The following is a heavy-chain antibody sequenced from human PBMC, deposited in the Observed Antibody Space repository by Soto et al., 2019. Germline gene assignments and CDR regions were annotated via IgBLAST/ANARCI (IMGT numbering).Heavy chain of an antibody. CDR2: FSLSGTT. J-gene: IGHJ4*02. CDR1: GASITGTSY. V-gene: IGHV4-4*07. CDR3: ARGMTPPGAPAWYYFDS. D-gene: IGHD2-8*02. Sequence: SETLSLTCTVSGASITGTSYWSWIRQPAGKGLEWIGRFSLSGTTNYNPSLRSRVTMSADVSKNQFSLRLASVTAADTALYYCARGMTPPGAPAWYYFDSWGQGTLVTVSS.